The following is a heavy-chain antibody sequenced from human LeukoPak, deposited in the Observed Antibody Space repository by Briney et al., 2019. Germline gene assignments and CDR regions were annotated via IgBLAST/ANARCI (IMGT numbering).Heavy chain of an antibody. J-gene: IGHJ4*02. D-gene: IGHD4-17*01. CDR1: GFTFSNYA. V-gene: IGHV3-23*01. Sequence: GGSLRHLCAASGFTFSNYAMAWVRQAPGKGLEWVSSITSSGNRYYADSVKGRFTISRDNSKNTVYMQMTSLRAEDTALYYCGKGDYGERQGGQGTLATVSS. CDR2: ITSSGNR. CDR3: GKGDYGERQ.